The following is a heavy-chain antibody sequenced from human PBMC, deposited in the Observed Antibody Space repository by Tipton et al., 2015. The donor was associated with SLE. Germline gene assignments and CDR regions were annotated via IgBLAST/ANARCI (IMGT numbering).Heavy chain of an antibody. CDR3: ARGYSSGWGDDAFDI. Sequence: GLVKPSETLSLTCTVFGGSIRSYYWCWFRQPPGKGLEWIGYIYYSGSTNYNPSLKSRVTISVETSKNQFSLKLSSVTAADTAVYYCARGYSSGWGDDAFDIWGQRTMATVSS. CDR2: IYYSGST. D-gene: IGHD6-19*01. J-gene: IGHJ3*02. V-gene: IGHV4-59*01. CDR1: GGSIRSYY.